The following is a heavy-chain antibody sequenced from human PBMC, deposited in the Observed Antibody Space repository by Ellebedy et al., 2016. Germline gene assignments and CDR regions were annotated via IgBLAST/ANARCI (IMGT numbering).Heavy chain of an antibody. D-gene: IGHD3-10*01. CDR3: ASLGGFGNLPLGY. CDR2: MSFDGNNE. V-gene: IGHV3-30*04. J-gene: IGHJ4*02. Sequence: GGSLRLSCAASGFIFSTFTMHWVRQAPGKGLEWVAVMSFDGNNEDYADSVKGRFTISRDNSKDTLYLQMNSLRPEDTAVYYCASLGGFGNLPLGYWGQGTLVTVSS. CDR1: GFIFSTFT.